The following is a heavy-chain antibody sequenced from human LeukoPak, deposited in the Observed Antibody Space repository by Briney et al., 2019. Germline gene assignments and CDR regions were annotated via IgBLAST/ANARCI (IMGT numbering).Heavy chain of an antibody. CDR2: GST. CDR3: AREGLIGGYGRYYYYYMDV. J-gene: IGHJ6*03. D-gene: IGHD3-16*01. V-gene: IGHV4-59*01. Sequence: GSTEYNPSLRSRVTISLEMSKRQFSLKLSSVTAADTAVYYCAREGLIGGYGRYYYYYMDVWGKGTTVTISS.